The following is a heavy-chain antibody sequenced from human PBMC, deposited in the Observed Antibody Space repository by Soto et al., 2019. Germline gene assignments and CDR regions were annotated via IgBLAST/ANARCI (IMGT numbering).Heavy chain of an antibody. Sequence: GGSLRLSCAASGFTFSNAWMSWVRQAPGKGLEWVGRIKSKTDGGTTDYAAPVKGRFTISRDDSKNTLYLQMNSLKTEDTAVYYCTTNRKAYCSGGSCANLGLDYWGQGTLVTVSS. CDR1: GFTFSNAW. CDR2: IKSKTDGGTT. D-gene: IGHD2-15*01. J-gene: IGHJ4*02. V-gene: IGHV3-15*01. CDR3: TTNRKAYCSGGSCANLGLDY.